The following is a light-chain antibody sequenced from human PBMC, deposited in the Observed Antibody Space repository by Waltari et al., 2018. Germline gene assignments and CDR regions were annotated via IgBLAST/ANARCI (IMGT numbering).Light chain of an antibody. CDR2: DGS. J-gene: IGLJ2*01. Sequence: QSALTQPRSVSGSPGQSVTISCTGTSSDVGGSNYVSWYQQHPGKAPKLMIYDGSKRPSGVPDRFSGSKSGNTASLTISGLQAEDEADYYCCSYAGSYTGVFGGGTKLTVL. V-gene: IGLV2-11*01. CDR1: SSDVGGSNY. CDR3: CSYAGSYTGV.